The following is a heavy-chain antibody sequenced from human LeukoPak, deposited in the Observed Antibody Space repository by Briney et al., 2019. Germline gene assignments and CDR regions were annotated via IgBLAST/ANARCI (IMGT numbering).Heavy chain of an antibody. J-gene: IGHJ5*02. CDR2: IKSKTDGGTT. V-gene: IGHV3-15*01. Sequence: GGSLRLSCAASGFTFSNAWMSWVRQAPGKGVEWVGRIKSKTDGGTTDYAAPVKGRFTISRDDSKNTLYLQMNSLKTEDTAVYYCTTDKYYYDSSGYYYHWGQGTLVTVSS. CDR3: TTDKYYYDSSGYYYH. D-gene: IGHD3-22*01. CDR1: GFTFSNAW.